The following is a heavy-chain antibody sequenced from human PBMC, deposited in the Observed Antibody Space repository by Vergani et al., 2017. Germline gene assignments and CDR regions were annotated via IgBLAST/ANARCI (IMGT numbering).Heavy chain of an antibody. D-gene: IGHD3-3*01. J-gene: IGHJ4*02. CDR3: AGDYRSDRWSYY. CDR2: IHYTGST. V-gene: IGHV4-39*02. CDR1: GGSISTSTSY. Sequence: QLQLQESGPGLVKPSETLSLTCTVSGGSISTSTSYWTWIRQPPGGGLEWIGTIHYTGSTFNSPSLKSRSTMCADTSKNQFSLELKSVTAADTAVYFCAGDYRSDRWSYYWGQGTLVTVS.